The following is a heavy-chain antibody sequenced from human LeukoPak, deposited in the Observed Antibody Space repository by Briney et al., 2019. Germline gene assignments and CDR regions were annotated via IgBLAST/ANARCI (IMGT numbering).Heavy chain of an antibody. V-gene: IGHV3-30*18. J-gene: IGHJ4*02. CDR2: ISYDGSNK. CDR3: AKDPSYNWNYLTY. CDR1: GFSFSSYG. D-gene: IGHD1-20*01. Sequence: GGSLRLSCAASGFSFSSYGMHWVRQAPGKGLEWVAVISYDGSNKYYADSVKGRFTISRDNSKNTLYLQMNSLRAEDAAVYYCAKDPSYNWNYLTYWGQGTLVTVSS.